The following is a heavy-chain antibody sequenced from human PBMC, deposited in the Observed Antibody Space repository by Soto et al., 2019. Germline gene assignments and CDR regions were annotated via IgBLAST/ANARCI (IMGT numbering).Heavy chain of an antibody. V-gene: IGHV1-69*02. J-gene: IGHJ4*02. CDR2: IIPILGIA. Sequence: SVKVSCKASGGTFSSYTISWVRQAPGQGLEWMGRIIPILGIANYAQKFQGRVTITADKSTSTAYMELSSLRSEDTAVYYCARGTYYYDSSDQNYYSDYWGQGTQVTVSS. D-gene: IGHD3-22*01. CDR1: GGTFSSYT. CDR3: ARGTYYYDSSDQNYYSDY.